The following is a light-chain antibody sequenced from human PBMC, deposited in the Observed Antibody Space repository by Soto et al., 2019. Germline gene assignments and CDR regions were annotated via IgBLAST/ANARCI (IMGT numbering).Light chain of an antibody. V-gene: IGLV4-69*01. CDR3: QTWGTGTWV. CDR1: SGHSSYA. CDR2: LNSDGSH. Sequence: QLVLTQSPSASASLGASDKLTCTLSSGHSSYAIAWHQQQPEKGPRYLMKLNSDGSHSKGDGIPDRFSGSSSGAERYLTISSLQSEDEADYYCQTWGTGTWVFGGGTKLTVL. J-gene: IGLJ3*02.